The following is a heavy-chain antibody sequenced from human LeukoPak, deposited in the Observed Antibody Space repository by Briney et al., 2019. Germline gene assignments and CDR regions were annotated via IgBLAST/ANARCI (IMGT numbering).Heavy chain of an antibody. CDR2: IYPRDGST. CDR1: GFTFTSNY. Sequence: GGSLRLSCAASGFTFTSNYIHWVRQAPGQGLEWMGMIYPRDGSTSYAQKFQGRVTVTRDTSTSTVHMELSGLRSEDTAVYYCARDQEGFDYWGQGTLVTVSS. CDR3: ARDQEGFDY. J-gene: IGHJ4*02. V-gene: IGHV1-46*01.